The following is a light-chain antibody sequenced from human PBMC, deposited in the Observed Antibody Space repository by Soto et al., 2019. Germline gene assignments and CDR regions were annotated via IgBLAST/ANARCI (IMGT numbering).Light chain of an antibody. J-gene: IGLJ2*01. CDR2: NVD. CDR1: SSDVGGHNY. V-gene: IGLV2-14*03. CDR3: SSYADSSTVV. Sequence: QSVLTQVASVSASPGQSITISCTGTSSDVGGHNYVSWYQQHPGNAPKLMIYNVDYRPSGVSNRFSGSKSGNTASLNISGLQADDEAYYYCSSYADSSTVVFGGGTKLTVL.